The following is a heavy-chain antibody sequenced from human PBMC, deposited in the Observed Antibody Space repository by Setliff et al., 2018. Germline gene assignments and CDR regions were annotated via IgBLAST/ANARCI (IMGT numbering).Heavy chain of an antibody. V-gene: IGHV3-15*01. CDR1: GFTFYNTW. J-gene: IGHJ3*02. CDR2: IKSKTDGATT. CDR3: TGGGHAFDI. D-gene: IGHD3-16*01. Sequence: PGGSLRLSCAASGFTFYNTWMTWVRQAPGKGLEWVGRIKSKTDGATTDYAAPVKGRFTVSRDDSKNTLYLHMNSLKTEDTAMYYCTGGGHAFDIWGQGTMVTVSS.